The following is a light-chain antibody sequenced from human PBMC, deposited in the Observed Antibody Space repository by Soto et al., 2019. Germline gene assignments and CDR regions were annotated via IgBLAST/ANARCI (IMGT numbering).Light chain of an antibody. CDR3: QQYGGSPIT. CDR1: QSVDNN. Sequence: EIVMTQSPVTLSASPGESATLSCRASQSVDNNVAWYQQKPGQAPRLLISGASSRATGIPDRFSGSGSATDFTLTISRLEPEDFALYYCQQYGGSPITVGQGTRLEIK. V-gene: IGKV3-20*01. CDR2: GAS. J-gene: IGKJ5*01.